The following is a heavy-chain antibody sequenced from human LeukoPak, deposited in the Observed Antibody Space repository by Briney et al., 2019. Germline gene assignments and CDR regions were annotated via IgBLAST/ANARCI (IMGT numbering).Heavy chain of an antibody. D-gene: IGHD3-16*01. J-gene: IGHJ4*02. CDR3: ARDQGGGDY. Sequence: PGGSLRLSCAASGFTFDDYAMHWVRQAPGKGLEWVSGISWNSGSIGYADSVKGRFTISRDNAKNSLYLQMNSLRAEDTAVYYCARDQGGGDYWGQGTLVTVSA. CDR1: GFTFDDYA. V-gene: IGHV3-9*01. CDR2: ISWNSGSI.